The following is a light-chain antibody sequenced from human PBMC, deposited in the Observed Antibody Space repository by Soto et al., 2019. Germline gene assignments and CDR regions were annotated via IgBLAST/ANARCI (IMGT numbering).Light chain of an antibody. J-gene: IGLJ2*01. V-gene: IGLV2-14*01. CDR2: EVS. Sequence: QSVLTQPASVSGSPGQSITISCTGTSSDVGGYNYVSWYQHHPGKAPKLMIYEVSNRPSGVSNRVSGSKSGNTASLTISGLQADDEADYYCSSYTRSSTLVVFGGGTKLTVL. CDR3: SSYTRSSTLVV. CDR1: SSDVGGYNY.